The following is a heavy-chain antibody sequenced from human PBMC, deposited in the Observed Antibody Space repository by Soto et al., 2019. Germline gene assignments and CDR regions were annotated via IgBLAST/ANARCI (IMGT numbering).Heavy chain of an antibody. D-gene: IGHD3-22*01. CDR2: ISSSSSYI. Sequence: GGSLRLSCAASGFTFSSYSMNWVRQAPGKGLEWVSSISSSSSYIYYADSVKGRFTISRDNAKNSLYLQMNSLRAEDTAVYYCARGRRARPYYYDSSGFLAHWGQGTLVTVSS. CDR3: ARGRRARPYYYDSSGFLAH. J-gene: IGHJ4*02. V-gene: IGHV3-21*01. CDR1: GFTFSSYS.